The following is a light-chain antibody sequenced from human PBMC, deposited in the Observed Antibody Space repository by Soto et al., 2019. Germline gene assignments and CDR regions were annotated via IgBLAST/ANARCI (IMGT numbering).Light chain of an antibody. Sequence: EIVMTQSPGTLSLSPGERATLSCRASQSVSSSYLDWYQQKPGQAPRLIIYGASSRATGIPDRFSGSGSGTDFTLTISRLEPEDFAVYYCQQYGSSRWTFGQGTKVEIK. CDR1: QSVSSSY. CDR2: GAS. J-gene: IGKJ1*01. CDR3: QQYGSSRWT. V-gene: IGKV3-20*01.